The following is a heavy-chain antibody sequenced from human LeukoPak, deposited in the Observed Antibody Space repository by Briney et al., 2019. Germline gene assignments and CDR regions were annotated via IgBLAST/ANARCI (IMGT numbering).Heavy chain of an antibody. D-gene: IGHD2-15*01. CDR2: ISSSSTYI. V-gene: IGHV3-21*01. CDR1: GFTFSTYT. CDR3: ARDRRYCSGGSCYFDYFFDY. Sequence: GGSLRLSCAASGFTFSTYTMNWVRQAPGKGLEWVSSISSSSTYIYYADSVKGRFTISRDNAKNSLYLQMNSLRPEDTALYFCARDRRYCSGGSCYFDYFFDYWGQGTLVTVSS. J-gene: IGHJ4*02.